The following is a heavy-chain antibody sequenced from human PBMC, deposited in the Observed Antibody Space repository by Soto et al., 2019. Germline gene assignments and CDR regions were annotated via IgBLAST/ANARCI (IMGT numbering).Heavy chain of an antibody. J-gene: IGHJ4*02. CDR2: IYSGGST. D-gene: IGHD5-12*01. CDR3: ATGDPITPGTFDY. Sequence: GGSLRLSCAASGFTVSSNYMSWVRQAPGKGLEWDSIIYSGGSTFYADSVKGRFTISRDNSKNTVYLQMNSLRAEDTAVYYCATGDPITPGTFDYRGQGTLVTVSS. CDR1: GFTVSSNY. V-gene: IGHV3-53*01.